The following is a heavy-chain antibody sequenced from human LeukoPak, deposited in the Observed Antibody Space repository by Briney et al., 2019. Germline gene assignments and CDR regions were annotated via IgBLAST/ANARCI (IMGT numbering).Heavy chain of an antibody. CDR3: AREDNYYYYMDV. CDR1: GFTFSSYS. CDR2: ISSSSSTI. J-gene: IGHJ6*03. V-gene: IGHV3-48*04. Sequence: GGSLRLSCAASGFTFSSYSMNWVRQAPGKGLEWVSYISSSSSTIYHADSVKGRFTISRDNAKNSLYLQMNSLRAEDTAVYYCAREDNYYYYMDVWGKGTTVTVSS.